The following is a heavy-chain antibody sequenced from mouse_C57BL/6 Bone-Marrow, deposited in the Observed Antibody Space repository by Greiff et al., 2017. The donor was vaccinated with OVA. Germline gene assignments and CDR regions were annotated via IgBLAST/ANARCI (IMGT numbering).Heavy chain of an antibody. J-gene: IGHJ3*01. CDR3: ARRDGRGFAY. CDR2: ISSGGSYT. Sequence: EVQLQESGGDLVKPGGSLKLSCAASGFTFSSYGMSWVRQTPDQRLEWVATISSGGSYTYYPDRVKGRFPISRDNAKNTVYLQVSSLKSEDRAMYYCARRDGRGFAYWGQGTLVTVSA. D-gene: IGHD1-1*01. V-gene: IGHV5-6*01. CDR1: GFTFSSYG.